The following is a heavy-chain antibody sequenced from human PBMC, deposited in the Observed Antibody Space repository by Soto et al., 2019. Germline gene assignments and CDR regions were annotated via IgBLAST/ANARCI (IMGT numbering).Heavy chain of an antibody. CDR1: GYTFTGYY. CDR2: INPNSGGT. J-gene: IGHJ4*02. V-gene: IGHV1-2*02. Sequence: GASVKVSCKASGYTFTGYYMHWVRQAPGQGLEWMGWINPNSGGTNYAQKFQGRVTMTRDTSISTAYMELSRLRSDDTAVYYCARLLIVVPAAIQDYCTNGVCYDDWGQGTLVTVSS. CDR3: ARLLIVVPAAIQDYCTNGVCYDD. D-gene: IGHD2-8*01.